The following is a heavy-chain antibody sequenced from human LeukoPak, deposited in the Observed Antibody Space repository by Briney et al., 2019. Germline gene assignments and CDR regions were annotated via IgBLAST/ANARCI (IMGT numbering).Heavy chain of an antibody. CDR3: ATETNGRHYDY. D-gene: IGHD1-14*01. Sequence: GGSLRLSCAASGFTFSSYAMSWVRQAPGKGLEWVSAISGSGGSTYYADSVKGRFTISRDNANNFLYLQMNSLRPEDTAVYYCATETNGRHYDYWGHGTLLTVSS. CDR2: ISGSGGST. V-gene: IGHV3-23*01. J-gene: IGHJ4*01. CDR1: GFTFSSYA.